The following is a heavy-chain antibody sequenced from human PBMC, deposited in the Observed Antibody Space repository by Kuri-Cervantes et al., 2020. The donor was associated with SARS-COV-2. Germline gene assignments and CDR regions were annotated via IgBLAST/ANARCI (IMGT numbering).Heavy chain of an antibody. V-gene: IGHV1-46*01. J-gene: IGHJ4*02. CDR1: GYTFTSYY. CDR3: ARDVFPAYYYDSSGPTPGMW. D-gene: IGHD3-22*01. Sequence: ASVKVSCKASGYTFTSYYMHWVRQAPGQGLEWMGIINPSGGSTIYAQKFQGRVTMTRDTSTSTVYMELSSLRSEDTAVYYCARDVFPAYYYDSSGPTPGMWWGQGTLVTVSS. CDR2: INPSGGST.